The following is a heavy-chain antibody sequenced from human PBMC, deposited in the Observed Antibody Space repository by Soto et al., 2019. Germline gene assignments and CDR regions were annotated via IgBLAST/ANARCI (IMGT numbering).Heavy chain of an antibody. V-gene: IGHV3-33*01. Sequence: GGSLRLSCASSGFTFSSYGMHWVRQAPGKGLDWVAVIWYDGSNKYYADSVKGRFTISRDNSKNTLFLQMDSLRAEDTAVYYCARSAGKGGIAAPIDYWGQGTLVTVSS. D-gene: IGHD6-13*01. CDR1: GFTFSSYG. CDR2: IWYDGSNK. CDR3: ARSAGKGGIAAPIDY. J-gene: IGHJ4*02.